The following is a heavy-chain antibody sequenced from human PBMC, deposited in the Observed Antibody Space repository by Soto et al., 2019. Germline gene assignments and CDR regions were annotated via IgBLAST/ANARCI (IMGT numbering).Heavy chain of an antibody. CDR2: IYYSGST. Sequence: PSETLSLTCTVSGGSISSHYCSWIRQPPGQGLEWIGYIYYSGSTNYNPSLTSRVTISVDTSKNQFSLKLSSVTAADTAVYYCASWTNEGVYIDYWGQGTLVTVSS. J-gene: IGHJ4*02. V-gene: IGHV4-59*11. CDR1: GGSISSHY. CDR3: ASWTNEGVYIDY. D-gene: IGHD2-8*01.